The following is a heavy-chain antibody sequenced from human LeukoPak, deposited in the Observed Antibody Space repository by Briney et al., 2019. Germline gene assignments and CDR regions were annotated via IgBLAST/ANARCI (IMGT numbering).Heavy chain of an antibody. D-gene: IGHD5-12*01. V-gene: IGHV4-61*02. CDR2: IYTSGST. J-gene: IGHJ5*02. CDR3: ARWGYSGYDLSLSWFDP. CDR1: GYSISSGSYY. Sequence: SETLSLTCAVSGYSISSGSYYWSWIRQPAGKGLEWIGRIYTSGSTNYNPSLKSRVTISVDTSKNQFSLKLSSVTAADTAVYYCARWGYSGYDLSLSWFDPWGQGTLVTVSS.